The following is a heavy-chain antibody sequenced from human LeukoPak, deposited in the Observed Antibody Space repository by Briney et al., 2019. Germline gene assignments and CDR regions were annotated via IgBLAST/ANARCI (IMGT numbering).Heavy chain of an antibody. CDR3: GAEGHARRGGYDFWSGYYTAGWFDP. D-gene: IGHD3-3*01. V-gene: IGHV1-58*02. Sequence: SVKVSCKASEFTFTSSAMQWVRQARGQRLEWIGWIVVGSGNTNYAQNFQERVTITRDMSTSTAYMELSSLRSEDTAVYYCGAEGHARRGGYDFWSGYYTAGWFDPWGQGTLVTVSS. CDR2: IVVGSGNT. J-gene: IGHJ5*02. CDR1: EFTFTSSA.